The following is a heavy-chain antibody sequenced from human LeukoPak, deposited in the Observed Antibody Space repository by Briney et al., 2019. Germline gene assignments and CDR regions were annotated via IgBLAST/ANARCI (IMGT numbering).Heavy chain of an antibody. CDR1: GVSISSYY. V-gene: IGHV4-59*01. D-gene: IGHD4-17*01. J-gene: IGHJ6*03. Sequence: SETLSLTCTVSGVSISSYYWSWIRQPPGKGLEWIGYIYYSGSTNYNPSLKSRVTISVDTSKNQFSLKLSSVTAADTAVYYCARLPTTRYYYYMDVWGKGTTVTVSS. CDR2: IYYSGST. CDR3: ARLPTTRYYYYMDV.